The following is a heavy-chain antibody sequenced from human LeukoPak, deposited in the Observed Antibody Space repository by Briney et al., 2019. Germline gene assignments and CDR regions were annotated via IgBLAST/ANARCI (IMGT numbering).Heavy chain of an antibody. V-gene: IGHV1-18*01. Sequence: ASVKVSCKASGYTFTSYGISWVRQAPGQGLEWMGWISAYSLNTNYAQNFQGRVTMTTDTSTSTAYMELRRLRSDDTAVFYCASASAPPKYYYDSSGYSRGAFDIWGQGTMVTVSS. CDR3: ASASAPPKYYYDSSGYSRGAFDI. D-gene: IGHD3-22*01. CDR1: GYTFTSYG. J-gene: IGHJ3*02. CDR2: ISAYSLNT.